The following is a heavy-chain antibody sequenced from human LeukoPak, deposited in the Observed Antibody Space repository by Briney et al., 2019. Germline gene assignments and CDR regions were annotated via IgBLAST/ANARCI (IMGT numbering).Heavy chain of an antibody. V-gene: IGHV3-21*01. J-gene: IGHJ6*03. Sequence: PGGSLRLSCAASGFTFSSYSMNWVRQAPGKGLEWVSSISSSSSYIYYADSVKGRFTISRDNAKNSLYLQMNSLRAEDTAVYYCARCGGLVRTYCYYYMDIWGKGTTVTVSS. CDR2: ISSSSSYI. CDR1: GFTFSSYS. CDR3: ARCGGLVRTYCYYYMDI. D-gene: IGHD2-21*01.